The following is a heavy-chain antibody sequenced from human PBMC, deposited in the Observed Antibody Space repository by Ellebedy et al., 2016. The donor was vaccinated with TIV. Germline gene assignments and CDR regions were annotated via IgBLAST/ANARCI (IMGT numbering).Heavy chain of an antibody. CDR3: ATVNRVRGVPYYYYYGMDV. CDR1: GGSFSGYY. Sequence: SETLSLXXAVYGGSFSGYYWSWIRQPPGNGLEWIGEINHSGSTNYNPSLKSRVTISVDTSKNQFSLKLSSVTAADTAVYYCATVNRVRGVPYYYYYGMDVWGQGTTVTVSS. D-gene: IGHD3-10*01. CDR2: INHSGST. J-gene: IGHJ6*02. V-gene: IGHV4-34*01.